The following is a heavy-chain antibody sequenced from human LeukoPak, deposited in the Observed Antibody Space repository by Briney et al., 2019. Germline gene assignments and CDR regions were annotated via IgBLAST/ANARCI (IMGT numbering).Heavy chain of an antibody. D-gene: IGHD2-2*01. J-gene: IGHJ4*02. CDR1: GYTFTGYF. CDR2: INPNSGGT. CDR3: ASSIVYCSSTSCYFN. V-gene: IGHV1-2*02. Sequence: ASVKVSCKASGYTFTGYFMHWVRQAPGQELEWMGWINPNSGGTNYAQKFQGRVTMTRDTSISTAYMELSRLRSDDTAVYYCASSIVYCSSTSCYFNWGQGTLVTVSS.